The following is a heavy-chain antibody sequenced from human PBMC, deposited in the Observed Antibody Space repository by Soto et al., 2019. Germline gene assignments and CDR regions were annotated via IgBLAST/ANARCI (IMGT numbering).Heavy chain of an antibody. CDR3: ARHKYSSSWYERYYYYGMDV. CDR1: GYSFTSYW. CDR2: IYPGDSDT. Sequence: GESLKVSCKGSGYSFTSYWIGWVSQMPGKGLEWMGIIYPGDSDTRYSPSFQGQVTISADKSISTAYLQWSSLKASDTAMYYCARHKYSSSWYERYYYYGMDVWGQGTTVTVSS. J-gene: IGHJ6*02. D-gene: IGHD6-13*01. V-gene: IGHV5-51*01.